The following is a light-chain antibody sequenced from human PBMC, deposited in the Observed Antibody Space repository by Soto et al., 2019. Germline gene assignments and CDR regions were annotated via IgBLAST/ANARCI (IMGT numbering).Light chain of an antibody. CDR3: QQSFSSPPWT. CDR2: AAS. CDR1: QNIKTY. V-gene: IGKV1-39*01. Sequence: DIQMTQSPSSLSAFVGDSVTITCRASQNIKTYLNWYQQKPGEAPNLLIYAASSLHSGVPSRFSGSGSGTDFTLTISSLQPEDFATYYCQQSFSSPPWTFGQGTKVDIK. J-gene: IGKJ1*01.